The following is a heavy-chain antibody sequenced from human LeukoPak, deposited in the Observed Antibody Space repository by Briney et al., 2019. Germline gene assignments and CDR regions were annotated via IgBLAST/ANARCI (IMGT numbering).Heavy chain of an antibody. V-gene: IGHV4-59*01. CDR3: ARGIESYGGYGY. J-gene: IGHJ4*02. D-gene: IGHD4-17*01. CDR1: GGSISGSY. CDR2: MYNSGST. Sequence: PSETLSLTCTVSGGSISGSYWSWLRQPPGKELQWIAYMYNSGSTKYNPSLKSRVTISIDTSKNQFSLKLSSLTAADTAIYYCARGIESYGGYGYWGQGILVTVSS.